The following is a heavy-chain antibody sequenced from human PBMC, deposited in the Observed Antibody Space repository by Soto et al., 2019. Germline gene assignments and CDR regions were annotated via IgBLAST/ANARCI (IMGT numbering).Heavy chain of an antibody. CDR3: ARRIQLWFRAYYYYGMDV. CDR1: GGSFSGYY. CDR2: INHSGST. Sequence: QVQLQQWGAGLLKPSETLSLTCAVYGGSFSGYYWSWIRQPPGKGLEWIGEINHSGSTKYNPSLKSRVTISVDTSNNQFSLKLRSVTAADTAVYYCARRIQLWFRAYYYYGMDVWGQGTTVTVSS. J-gene: IGHJ6*02. D-gene: IGHD5-18*01. V-gene: IGHV4-34*01.